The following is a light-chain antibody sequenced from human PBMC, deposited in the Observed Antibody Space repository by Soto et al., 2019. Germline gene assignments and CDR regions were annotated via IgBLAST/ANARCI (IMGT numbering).Light chain of an antibody. CDR1: QSVSSGY. J-gene: IGKJ3*01. Sequence: IVLTQSPNTLSLSPGETATLSCRASQSVSSGYLVWYQQKPGQAHRLLIYGASTRATGIPDRFSGSGSGTDFTLTISRLEPEDFAVYYCQQYGNSPPSVTFGPGTKVDIK. CDR2: GAS. V-gene: IGKV3-20*01. CDR3: QQYGNSPPSVT.